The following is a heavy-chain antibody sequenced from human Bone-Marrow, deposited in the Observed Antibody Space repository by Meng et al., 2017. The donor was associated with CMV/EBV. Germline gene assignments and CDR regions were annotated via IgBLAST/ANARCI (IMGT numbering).Heavy chain of an antibody. CDR1: GNIFTLHY. CDR3: ARLDPWLARFDY. V-gene: IGHV1-2*02. CDR2: INPNSGGT. D-gene: IGHD3-22*01. Sequence: ASVKVSCKASGNIFTLHYMHWVRQAPGQGLEWMGWINPNSGGTNYAQKFQGRVTMTRDTSISTAYMELSRLRSDDTAVYYCARLDPWLARFDYWGQGTLVTVSS. J-gene: IGHJ4*02.